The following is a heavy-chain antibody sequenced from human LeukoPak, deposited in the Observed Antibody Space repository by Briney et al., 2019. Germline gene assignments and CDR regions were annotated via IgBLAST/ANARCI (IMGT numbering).Heavy chain of an antibody. J-gene: IGHJ5*02. Sequence: SETLSLTCSVSGGSISGYYWSWIRQPPGKGLEWVGDMYYSGSTNYNPSLKSRVTISVDTSKKQISLKLNSVTAADMAVYYCARGTVFGVATNWFDPWGQGTLVTVSS. D-gene: IGHD3-3*01. CDR1: GGSISGYY. CDR2: MYYSGST. CDR3: ARGTVFGVATNWFDP. V-gene: IGHV4-59*01.